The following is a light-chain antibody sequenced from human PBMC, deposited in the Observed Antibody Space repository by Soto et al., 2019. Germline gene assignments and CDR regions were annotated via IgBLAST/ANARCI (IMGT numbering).Light chain of an antibody. Sequence: EIVLTQSPGTLSLSPGERATLSCRANQSVSNTYLAWFQQKPGQAPRLLIYAAYSRATGISDRFSGSGSGTDFTLTISRLEPEDFAVYYCQQYGSSPYTFGQGTKLESK. CDR1: QSVSNTY. CDR3: QQYGSSPYT. V-gene: IGKV3-20*01. J-gene: IGKJ2*01. CDR2: AAY.